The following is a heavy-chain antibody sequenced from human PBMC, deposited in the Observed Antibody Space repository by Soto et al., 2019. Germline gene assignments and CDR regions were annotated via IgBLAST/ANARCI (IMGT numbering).Heavy chain of an antibody. V-gene: IGHV4-59*01. CDR2: IYYSGST. CDR3: ARARSDYDFWSGYWGWMDV. CDR1: GGSISSYY. J-gene: IGHJ6*04. D-gene: IGHD3-3*01. Sequence: SETLSLTCTVSGGSISSYYWSWIRQPPGKGLEWIGYIYYSGSTNYNPSLKSRVTISVDTSKNQFSLKLSSVTAADTAVYYCARARSDYDFWSGYWGWMDVWGKGTTVTVSS.